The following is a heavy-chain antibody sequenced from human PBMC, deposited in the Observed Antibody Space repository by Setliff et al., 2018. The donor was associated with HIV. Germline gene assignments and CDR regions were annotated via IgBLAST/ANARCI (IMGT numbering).Heavy chain of an antibody. V-gene: IGHV4-39*01. Sequence: SETLSLTCTVSGASISSHNYYWGWIRQSPGKGLEWIASIYYSGTTYYNPSLRGRVTISVDRSRNQFSLTLNSVTAADTATYYCASRGIVVVTMSMPDEFFVHWGHGTLVTVSS. CDR2: IYYSGTT. J-gene: IGHJ1*01. CDR3: ASRGIVVVTMSMPDEFFVH. CDR1: GASISSHNYY. D-gene: IGHD2-21*02.